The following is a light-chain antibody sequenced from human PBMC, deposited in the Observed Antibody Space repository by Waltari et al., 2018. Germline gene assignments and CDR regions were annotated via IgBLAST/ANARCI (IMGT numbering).Light chain of an antibody. J-gene: IGLJ1*01. V-gene: IGLV2-14*01. CDR1: SIDVGSYAY. Sequence: QSALTQPASLSGPPGHSITISCSGPSIDVGSYAYVSWYQQYPGKAPKLMIFEVSNRPYGASIPFSGSKSGNTASLTISGLLPEDEADYYCSSFTTSSTQVFGTGTKVTVL. CDR3: SSFTTSSTQV. CDR2: EVS.